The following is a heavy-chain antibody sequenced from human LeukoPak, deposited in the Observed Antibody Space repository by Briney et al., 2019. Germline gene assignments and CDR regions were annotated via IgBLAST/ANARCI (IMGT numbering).Heavy chain of an antibody. Sequence: GGSLRLSCAASGFTFSSYAMSWVRQAPGKGLEWVSAISGSGGSTYYADSVKGRFTTSRDNSKNTLYLQMNSLRAEDTAVYYCAKAPPYDYVWGSYRKPDYWGQGTLVTVSS. CDR2: ISGSGGST. J-gene: IGHJ4*02. CDR3: AKAPPYDYVWGSYRKPDY. V-gene: IGHV3-23*01. CDR1: GFTFSSYA. D-gene: IGHD3-16*02.